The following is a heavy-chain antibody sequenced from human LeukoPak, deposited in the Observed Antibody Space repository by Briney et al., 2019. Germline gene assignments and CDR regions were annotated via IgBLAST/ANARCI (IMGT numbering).Heavy chain of an antibody. D-gene: IGHD4-17*01. CDR1: GYTFTSYD. Sequence: GASVKVSCKASGYTFTSYDINWVRQATGQGLEWMGWMNPNSGNTGYAQKFQGRVTMTRNTSISTAYMELSRLRSDDTAVYYCARIPLTRNPTVTIDYWGQGTLVTVSS. CDR2: MNPNSGNT. CDR3: ARIPLTRNPTVTIDY. V-gene: IGHV1-8*01. J-gene: IGHJ4*02.